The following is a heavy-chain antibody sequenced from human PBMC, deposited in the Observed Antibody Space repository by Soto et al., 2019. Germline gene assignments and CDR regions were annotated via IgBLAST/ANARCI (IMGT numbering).Heavy chain of an antibody. D-gene: IGHD4-17*01. J-gene: IGHJ4*02. CDR1: GFTFSSYG. CDR3: AKGSDGDLLLCY. Sequence: QVQLVESGGGVVQPGRSLRLSCAASGFTFSSYGMHWVRQAPGKGLEWVAVISYDGSKKYYADSVKGRFTISRDNSKNTLYLQMNSLRAEDTAVYYCAKGSDGDLLLCYWGQGTLVTVSS. V-gene: IGHV3-30*18. CDR2: ISYDGSKK.